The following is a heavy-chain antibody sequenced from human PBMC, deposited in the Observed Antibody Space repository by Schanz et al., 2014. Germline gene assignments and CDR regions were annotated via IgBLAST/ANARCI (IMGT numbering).Heavy chain of an antibody. CDR1: GFTFTNYA. J-gene: IGHJ3*02. Sequence: VHLMESGGGVVQPGRSLRLSCAASGFTFTNYAMSWVRQAPGKGLEWVSLISDSGDTAYYADSVKGRFTISRDNFKGALYLQMSSLRAEDTAVYYCAKGRFGELSAFDIWGQGTMVTVSS. V-gene: IGHV3-23*01. CDR3: AKGRFGELSAFDI. CDR2: ISDSGDTA. D-gene: IGHD3-10*01.